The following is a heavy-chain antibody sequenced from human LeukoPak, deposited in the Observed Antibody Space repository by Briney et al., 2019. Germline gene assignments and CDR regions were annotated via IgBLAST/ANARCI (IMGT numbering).Heavy chain of an antibody. CDR2: IYPGDSST. Sequence: GESLKISCKGSGYTFASYWIGWVRQMPGKGLEWMGIIYPGDSSTRYSPSFEGQVTISADTSISTTYMQWSSPKASDSATYYCAREGNDYWGQGTLVTVSS. CDR1: GYTFASYW. J-gene: IGHJ4*02. V-gene: IGHV5-51*01. CDR3: AREGNDY.